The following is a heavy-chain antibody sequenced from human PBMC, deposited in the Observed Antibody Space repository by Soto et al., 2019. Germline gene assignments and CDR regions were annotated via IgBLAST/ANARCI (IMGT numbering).Heavy chain of an antibody. CDR3: ASHAPGARFDP. J-gene: IGHJ5*02. CDR1: RYIFTAYF. CDR2: INPNNGAT. Sequence: QVQLVQSGAEVKKPGASVKVSCKAPRYIFTAYFMHWVRQAPGQGLEWMGWINPNNGATHYGLSFQGRVTMTRDTPISTAYLELSTLRSDDTAVYYCASHAPGARFDPWGQATLVIVSS. V-gene: IGHV1-2*02.